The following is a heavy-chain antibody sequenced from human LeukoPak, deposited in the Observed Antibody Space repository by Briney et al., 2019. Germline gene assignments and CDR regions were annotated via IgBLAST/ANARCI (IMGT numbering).Heavy chain of an antibody. Sequence: ASVKVSCKASGYSFTTYYMHWVRQAPGQGLEWMGWINPSSGDTNYAQKFQGKVTMTRDTSINTAYMDLNNLKSGDTAVYYCARDGYTNAWSGGNRFDSWGQGTLVTVSS. D-gene: IGHD3-10*01. J-gene: IGHJ5*01. CDR2: INPSSGDT. CDR3: ARDGYTNAWSGGNRFDS. V-gene: IGHV1-2*02. CDR1: GYSFTTYY.